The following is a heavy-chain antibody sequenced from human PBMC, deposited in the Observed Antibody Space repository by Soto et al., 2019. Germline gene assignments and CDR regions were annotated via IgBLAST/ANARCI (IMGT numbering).Heavy chain of an antibody. Sequence: QLQLQESGSGLVKPSQTLSLTCAGSGGSISSDGYSWSWIRQPPGTGLEWIGYIYHSGSTYYNPSLKSRVTLSVDRAKNQVSLKLSSVTAADTAVYYCARGMTTVTTFDDWGQGTLVTVSS. V-gene: IGHV4-30-2*01. CDR2: IYHSGST. CDR3: ARGMTTVTTFDD. J-gene: IGHJ4*02. D-gene: IGHD4-17*01. CDR1: GGSISSDGYS.